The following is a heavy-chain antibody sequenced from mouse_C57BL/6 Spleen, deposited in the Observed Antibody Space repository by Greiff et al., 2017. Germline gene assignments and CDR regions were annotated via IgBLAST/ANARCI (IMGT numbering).Heavy chain of an antibody. CDR3: ARPGGSYYFDY. CDR1: GYTFTSYW. CDR2: IDPSDSYT. J-gene: IGHJ2*01. Sequence: VQLQQPGAELVMPGASVKLSCKASGYTFTSYWMHWVKQRPGQGLEWIGEIDPSDSYTNYNQKFKGKSTLTVDKSSSTAYMQLSSLTSEDSAVYYCARPGGSYYFDYWGQGTTLTVSS. V-gene: IGHV1-69*01.